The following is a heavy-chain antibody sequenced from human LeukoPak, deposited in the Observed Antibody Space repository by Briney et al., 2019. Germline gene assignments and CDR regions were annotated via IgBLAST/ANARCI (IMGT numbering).Heavy chain of an antibody. CDR3: AIGGDVTTSCYRCFIC. J-gene: IGHJ4*02. D-gene: IGHD2-2*02. CDR1: GYRFTNYW. Sequence: ASLSISFQGSGYRFTNYWFGLVRQIPGTGLEWMGVISPCDSDTRYSPSCQGQVTISADKSISTAYLQWSSLKASDTGMYYCAIGGDVTTSCYRCFICWGQGTMVTLSP. V-gene: IGHV5-51*01. CDR2: ISPCDSDT.